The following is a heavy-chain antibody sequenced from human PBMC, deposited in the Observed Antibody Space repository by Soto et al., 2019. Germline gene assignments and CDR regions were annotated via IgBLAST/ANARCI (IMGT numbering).Heavy chain of an antibody. CDR2: IYSSGYT. D-gene: IGHD5-12*01. CDR1: GDSISGYS. V-gene: IGHV4-59*01. CDR3: ARGGGYNFGIDY. Sequence: SETLSLTFNDSGDSISGYSWSWILQPPWKGLEWIGYIYSSGYTNYNTSLKNRGTISVDTPKKQFFLNLMSVTAAETAVYPCARGGGYNFGIDYWGRGSLVTVSS. J-gene: IGHJ4*02.